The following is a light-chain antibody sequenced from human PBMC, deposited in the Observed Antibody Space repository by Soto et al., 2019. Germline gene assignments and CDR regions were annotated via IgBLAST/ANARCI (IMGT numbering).Light chain of an antibody. Sequence: QLVLTQSSSASASLGASVKLTCTLSSGHSDCGIAWHQQQPDKGPRYLMKLHRDGSHNKGDGIPDRFSGSNSGAERYLIISSPQSDDEADYYCQTWDTVVVFGGGTKLTVL. CDR1: SGHSDCG. J-gene: IGLJ2*01. CDR3: QTWDTVVV. CDR2: LHRDGSH. V-gene: IGLV4-69*01.